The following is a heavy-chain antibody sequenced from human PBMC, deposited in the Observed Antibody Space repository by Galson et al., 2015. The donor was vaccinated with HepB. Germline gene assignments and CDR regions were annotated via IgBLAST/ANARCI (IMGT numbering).Heavy chain of an antibody. CDR2: IYPGGST. CDR1: GGSISGYY. CDR3: ARAALGYCHGGSCPYYLDS. J-gene: IGHJ4*02. Sequence: ETLSLTCAVSGGSISGYYWSWIRQPAGKGLEWIGRIYPGGSTNYNSSLKSRVTMSVDTSKNQFSLKLTSVTAADTAVYYCARAALGYCHGGSCPYYLDSWGQGILVTVSS. D-gene: IGHD2-15*01. V-gene: IGHV4-4*07.